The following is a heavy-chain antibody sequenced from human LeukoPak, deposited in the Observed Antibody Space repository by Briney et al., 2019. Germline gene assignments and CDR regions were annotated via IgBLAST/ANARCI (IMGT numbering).Heavy chain of an antibody. CDR1: GFRFSNCA. Sequence: GRSLRLSCAASGFRFSNCAMHWVRQAPGKGLEWVAIISLDSTNKYYADSVKGRFTISRDNSKNTLYLQMNSLRSEDTAVYYCARDSWGPDYWGQGTLVIVSS. CDR2: ISLDSTNK. V-gene: IGHV3-30*03. D-gene: IGHD7-27*01. J-gene: IGHJ4*02. CDR3: ARDSWGPDY.